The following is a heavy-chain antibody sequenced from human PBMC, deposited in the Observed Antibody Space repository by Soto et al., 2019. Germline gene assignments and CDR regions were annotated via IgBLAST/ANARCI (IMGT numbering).Heavy chain of an antibody. CDR3: ARSSGGNFGIIIEGTNWFAP. CDR2: INPHGGST. V-gene: IGHV1-46*01. J-gene: IGHJ5*02. D-gene: IGHD1-26*01. Sequence: ASVKVSCKAPRDTFSSYDINWVRQAPGQGLEWMGVINPHGGSTAYAQKFKGRVTLTRDTSASTVYMEVSSLTSEDTAMYYCARSSGGNFGIIIEGTNWFAPWGQGTLVTVSS. CDR1: RDTFSSYD.